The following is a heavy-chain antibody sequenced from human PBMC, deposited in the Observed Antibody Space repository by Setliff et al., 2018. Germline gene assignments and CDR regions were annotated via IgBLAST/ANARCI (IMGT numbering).Heavy chain of an antibody. D-gene: IGHD3-9*01. CDR2: INPNSGGT. CDR1: GYTFTGYY. V-gene: IGHV1-2*06. CDR3: ARSNYDILTRNWFDP. J-gene: IGHJ5*02. Sequence: ASVKVSCKASGYTFTGYYMHWVRQAPGQGLEWMGRINPNSGGTNYAQKFQGRVTMTRDTSISTAYVELSRLRSDDTAVYYCARSNYDILTRNWFDPWGQGTLVTVSS.